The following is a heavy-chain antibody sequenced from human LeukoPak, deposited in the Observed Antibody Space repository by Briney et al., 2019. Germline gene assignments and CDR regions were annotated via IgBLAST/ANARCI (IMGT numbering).Heavy chain of an antibody. CDR1: GGSISSCY. CDR3: ARGSVGIPEYFDY. Sequence: SETLSLTCTVSGGSISSCYWSWIRQPSGKGLEWIGRIYTSGSTNYNPSLKRRVTMSVDTSKNQYSLKLSSVPAAETAVYYCARGSVGIPEYFDYGGQGTLVTVPS. CDR2: IYTSGST. V-gene: IGHV4-4*07. D-gene: IGHD5-18*01. J-gene: IGHJ4*02.